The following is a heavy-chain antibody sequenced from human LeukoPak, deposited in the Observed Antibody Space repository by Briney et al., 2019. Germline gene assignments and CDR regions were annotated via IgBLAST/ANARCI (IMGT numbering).Heavy chain of an antibody. J-gene: IGHJ4*02. V-gene: IGHV3-30*03. CDR1: GFTFSRYG. D-gene: IGHD5-24*01. Sequence: PGGSLRLSCAATGFTFSRYGMHWVRQAPGKGLEWVAQISYDGSNKHYGDSVKGRFTIARDNSKNTLFLQMNSLRGEDTAVYYCASHNWQQTFDYWGQGTLVTVSS. CDR2: ISYDGSNK. CDR3: ASHNWQQTFDY.